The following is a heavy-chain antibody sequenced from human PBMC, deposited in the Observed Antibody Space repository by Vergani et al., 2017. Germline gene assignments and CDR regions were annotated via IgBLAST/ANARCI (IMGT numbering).Heavy chain of an antibody. CDR3: ARAYGRYDWFDY. V-gene: IGHV3-23*01. D-gene: IGHD1-20*01. Sequence: EVQLLESGGDLVQPGGSLRLSCAASGFTFIMHAMSWVRQAPGKGLEWVSTLSASDRRRHYADSVKGRFTISRDISKNTLYLQMNSLRVEDTAVYYCARAYGRYDWFDYWGQRTLVSVSS. CDR1: GFTFIMHA. J-gene: IGHJ4*01. CDR2: LSASDRRR.